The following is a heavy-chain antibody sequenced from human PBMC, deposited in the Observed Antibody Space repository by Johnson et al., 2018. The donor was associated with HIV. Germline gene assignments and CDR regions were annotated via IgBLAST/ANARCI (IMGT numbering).Heavy chain of an antibody. CDR3: TKDHDYGDAFDI. J-gene: IGHJ3*02. D-gene: IGHD4-17*01. V-gene: IGHV3-30*02. Sequence: QMLLVESGGGAVQPGGSLRISCTASGLTFSNYDMHWVRQSPGRWLEEVAFIQYDGKNKYYADSVKGRFTISRDNSKNTLFMQMSSVRTEDTSVYYCTKDHDYGDAFDIWGQGTMVTVSS. CDR1: GLTFSNYD. CDR2: IQYDGKNK.